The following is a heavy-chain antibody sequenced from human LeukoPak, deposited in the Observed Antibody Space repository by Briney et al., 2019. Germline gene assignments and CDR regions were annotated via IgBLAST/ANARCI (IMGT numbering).Heavy chain of an antibody. J-gene: IGHJ4*02. Sequence: GSLRLSRAASGFTFSSYAMSWVRQAPGKGLEWVSAIVNNGGTTYYADSVKGRFTISRDNSKNTLYLQMNNLRAEDTAVYYCAKEEGFDYWGQGTLVTVSS. CDR1: GFTFSSYA. CDR2: IVNNGGTT. V-gene: IGHV3-23*01. CDR3: AKEEGFDY.